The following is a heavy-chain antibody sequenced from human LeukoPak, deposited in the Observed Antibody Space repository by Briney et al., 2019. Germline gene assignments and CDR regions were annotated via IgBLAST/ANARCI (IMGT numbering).Heavy chain of an antibody. Sequence: GESLKISCKGSGYSFTSYWISWVRQMPGKGLEWMGRIDPSDSYTNYSPSFQGQVTISADKSISTAYLQWSSLKASDTAMYYCARWGAIDSSSPYLDYWGQGTLVTVSS. V-gene: IGHV5-10-1*04. CDR1: GYSFTSYW. CDR2: IDPSDSYT. D-gene: IGHD6-6*01. J-gene: IGHJ4*02. CDR3: ARWGAIDSSSPYLDY.